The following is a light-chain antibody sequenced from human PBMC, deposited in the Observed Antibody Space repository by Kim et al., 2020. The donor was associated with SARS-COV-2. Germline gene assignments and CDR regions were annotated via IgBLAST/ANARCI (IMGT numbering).Light chain of an antibody. CDR3: QSADNTDTWV. CDR2: KDT. Sequence: SYELTQPPSLSVSPGQTARISCSGDALPKQYAYWFQQKPGQAPLLVIYKDTKRPSEIPERFSGSNSGTTVTLTISGVQAEDEVENYRQSADNTDTWVFGG. CDR1: ALPKQY. J-gene: IGLJ3*02. V-gene: IGLV3-25*03.